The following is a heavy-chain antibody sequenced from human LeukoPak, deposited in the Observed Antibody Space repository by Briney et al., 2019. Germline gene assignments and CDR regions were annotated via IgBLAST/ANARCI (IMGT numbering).Heavy chain of an antibody. CDR3: ARAVAGMIDAFDI. V-gene: IGHV3-7*01. D-gene: IGHD6-19*01. Sequence: PGGSLRLSCAASGFTFSSYWMSWVRQAPGKGLEWVANIKQDGSEKYYVDSVKGRFTISRDNAKNSLYLQMNSLRAEDTAVYYCARAVAGMIDAFDICGQGTMVTVSS. J-gene: IGHJ3*02. CDR2: IKQDGSEK. CDR1: GFTFSSYW.